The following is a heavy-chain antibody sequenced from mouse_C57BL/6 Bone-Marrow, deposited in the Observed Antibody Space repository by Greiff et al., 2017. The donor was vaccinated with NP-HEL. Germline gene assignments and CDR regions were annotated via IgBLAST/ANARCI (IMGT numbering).Heavy chain of an antibody. V-gene: IGHV5-17*01. D-gene: IGHD3-1*01. J-gene: IGHJ3*01. CDR2: ISRGSSTI. Sequence: EVQGVESGGGLVKPGGSLKLSCAASGFTFSDYGMHWVRQAPEKGLEWVAYISRGSSTIYYADTVKGRFSIPRDNATNTLFLQLTSLRSEDTAMYYCARLGRFAYWGQGTLVTVSA. CDR3: ARLGRFAY. CDR1: GFTFSDYG.